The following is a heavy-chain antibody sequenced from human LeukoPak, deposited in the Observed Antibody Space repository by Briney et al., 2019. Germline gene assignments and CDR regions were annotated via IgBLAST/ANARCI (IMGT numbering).Heavy chain of an antibody. CDR2: IGSNILTT. D-gene: IGHD5-24*01. Sequence: GGSLRLSCVGSGFVFGTYSMNWVRQAPGERLEWVSYIGSNILTTHYSDSVRGRFTISRDNVQKSVYLQMSSLRGDDTAIYYCARSHDGFDLWGQGTLVTVSS. V-gene: IGHV3-48*01. CDR1: GFVFGTYS. CDR3: ARSHDGFDL. J-gene: IGHJ5*02.